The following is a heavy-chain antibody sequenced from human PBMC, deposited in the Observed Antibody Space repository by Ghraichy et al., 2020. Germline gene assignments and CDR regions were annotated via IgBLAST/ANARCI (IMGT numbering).Heavy chain of an antibody. CDR2: ISGSGGTT. CDR1: GFTFISSA. CDR3: VKDIRWSGSLEWYGWFDP. Sequence: GGSLRLSCAVSGFTFISSAMSWVRQAPGKGLEWVSEISGSGGTTYYADSVKGRFTISRDNSKNTLYLQMNSLRVEDTAVYYCVKDIRWSGSLEWYGWFDPWGQGTLVTVSS. J-gene: IGHJ5*02. D-gene: IGHD3-3*01. V-gene: IGHV3-23*01.